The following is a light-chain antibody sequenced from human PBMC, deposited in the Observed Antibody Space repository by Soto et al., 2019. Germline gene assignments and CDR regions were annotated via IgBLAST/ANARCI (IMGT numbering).Light chain of an antibody. CDR3: ASWDDGLNRHV. Sequence: QSVLTQPPSASGTPGQRVTISCSGTSSNIGTYTVNWYQQLPGTAPKLLIYTDYQRPSGVPDRFSGSKSGTSASLAINGLHSEDEADYYCASWDDGLNRHVFGTGTKLTVL. CDR1: SSNIGTYT. V-gene: IGLV1-44*01. CDR2: TDY. J-gene: IGLJ1*01.